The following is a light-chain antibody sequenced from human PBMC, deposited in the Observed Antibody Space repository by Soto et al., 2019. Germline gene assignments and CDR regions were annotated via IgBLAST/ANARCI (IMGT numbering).Light chain of an antibody. CDR2: DTN. V-gene: IGLV1-44*01. Sequence: QPVLTQPPSASGTPGQTVTISCSGSSSNIGLNDVHWYRQLSGTAPQILIYDTNQQATGVPDRFSGSRSGTSASLAIHGLQSADEADYHCAAWDDSLNGPVFGGGTKVTVL. CDR1: SSNIGLND. CDR3: AAWDDSLNGPV. J-gene: IGLJ2*01.